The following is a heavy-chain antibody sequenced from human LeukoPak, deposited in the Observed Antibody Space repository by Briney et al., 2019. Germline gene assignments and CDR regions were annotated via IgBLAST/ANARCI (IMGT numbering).Heavy chain of an antibody. CDR3: ARNVVPAAQYYYYMDV. J-gene: IGHJ6*03. V-gene: IGHV1-46*01. Sequence: GASVKVSCKASGYTFTSYYMHWVRQAPGQELEWMGIINPSGGSTNYAQKFQGRVTMTRDTSISTAYMELSRLRSDDTAVYYCARNVVPAAQYYYYMDVWGKGTTVTVSS. CDR1: GYTFTSYY. CDR2: INPSGGST. D-gene: IGHD2-2*01.